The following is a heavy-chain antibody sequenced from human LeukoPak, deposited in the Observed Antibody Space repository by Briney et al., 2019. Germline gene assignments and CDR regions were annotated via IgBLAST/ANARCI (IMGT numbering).Heavy chain of an antibody. CDR2: ISSSSSYI. V-gene: IGHV3-21*01. CDR3: ARGVVVVVAAPQLYHWFDP. Sequence: GGSLRLSSAASGFTFSSYSMNWVRQAPGKGLEWVSSISSSSSYIYYADSVKGRFTISRDNAKNSLYLQMNSLRAEDTAVYYCARGVVVVVAAPQLYHWFDPWGQGTLVTVSS. CDR1: GFTFSSYS. J-gene: IGHJ5*02. D-gene: IGHD2-15*01.